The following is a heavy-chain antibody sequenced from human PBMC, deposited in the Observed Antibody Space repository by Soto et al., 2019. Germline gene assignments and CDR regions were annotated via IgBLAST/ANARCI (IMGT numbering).Heavy chain of an antibody. J-gene: IGHJ6*02. D-gene: IGHD3-22*01. CDR2: IIPMFATA. V-gene: IGHV1-69*13. CDR3: ARGKGYYYDSSGLYGMDV. CDR1: GGSFSSDV. Sequence: GASVKVSCKASGGSFSSDVISWVRQAPGQGLEWMGGIIPMFATANYAQKFQGRVTITADDSTRTAYMELRSLRSEDTAVYYCARGKGYYYDSSGLYGMDVWGQGTTVTVSS.